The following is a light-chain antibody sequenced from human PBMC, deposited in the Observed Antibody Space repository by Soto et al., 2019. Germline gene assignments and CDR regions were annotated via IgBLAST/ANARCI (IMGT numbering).Light chain of an antibody. CDR1: SSNIGAGYD. CDR3: QSYDSSLSGWV. V-gene: IGLV1-40*01. CDR2: GNS. Sequence: QSVLTQPPSVSGAPGQRVNISCTGSSSNIGAGYDVPWYQQLPGTAPKLLIYGNSNRPSGVPDRFSGSKSGTSASLAITGLQADDEADYYCQSYDSSLSGWVFGRGTKLTVL. J-gene: IGLJ3*02.